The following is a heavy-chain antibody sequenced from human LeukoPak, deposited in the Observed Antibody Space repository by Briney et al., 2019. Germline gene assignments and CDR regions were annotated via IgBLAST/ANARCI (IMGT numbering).Heavy chain of an antibody. CDR3: ARDPAPYYYMDV. CDR1: GFTFSSYS. J-gene: IGHJ6*03. CDR2: ISSSSSTI. V-gene: IGHV3-48*01. Sequence: GGSLRLSCAASGFTFSSYSMSWVRQAPGKGLEWVSYISSSSSTIYYADSVKGRFTISRDNAKNSLYLQMNSLRAEDTAVYYCARDPAPYYYMDVWGKGTTVTVSS.